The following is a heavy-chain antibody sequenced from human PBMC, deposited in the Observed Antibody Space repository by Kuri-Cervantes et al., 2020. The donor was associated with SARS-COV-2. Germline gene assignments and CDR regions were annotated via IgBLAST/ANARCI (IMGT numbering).Heavy chain of an antibody. D-gene: IGHD2-2*01. CDR1: GFTFTSHA. J-gene: IGHJ4*02. CDR3: AREPTSVGRGCSSTSCYYEVDY. CDR2: ISYDGSNK. Sequence: GGSLRLSCAVSGFTFTSHAMHWVRQAPGKGLEWVAVISYDGSNKYYADSVKGRFTISRDNSKNTLYLQMNSLRAEDTAVYYCAREPTSVGRGCSSTSCYYEVDYWGQGTLVTVSS. V-gene: IGHV3-30-3*01.